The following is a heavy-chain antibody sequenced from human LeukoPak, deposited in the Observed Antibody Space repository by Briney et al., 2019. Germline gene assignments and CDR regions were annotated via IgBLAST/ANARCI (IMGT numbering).Heavy chain of an antibody. V-gene: IGHV3-15*01. CDR3: TTDGWIQLWFHDY. Sequence: GGSLRLSCAASGFTFSSYWMSWVRQAPGKGLEWVGRIKSKTDGGTTDYAAPVKGRFTISRDDSKNTLYLQMNSLKTEDTAVYYCTTDGWIQLWFHDYWGQGTLVTVSS. CDR2: IKSKTDGGTT. D-gene: IGHD5-18*01. J-gene: IGHJ4*02. CDR1: GFTFSSYW.